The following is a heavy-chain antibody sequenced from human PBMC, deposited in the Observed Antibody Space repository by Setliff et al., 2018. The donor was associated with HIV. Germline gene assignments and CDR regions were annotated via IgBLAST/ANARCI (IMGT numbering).Heavy chain of an antibody. V-gene: IGHV7-4-1*01. Sequence: ASVKVSCKASGYSFINYAMNWVRQAPGQGLEWMGWINTLTGSPTYAQAFTGRFVFSVDTSVTTAYLQIRGLQADDTAVYYCARALYGEYGGDLNWLDPWGQGTLVTVSS. CDR2: INTLTGSP. CDR1: GYSFINYA. D-gene: IGHD4-17*01. J-gene: IGHJ5*02. CDR3: ARALYGEYGGDLNWLDP.